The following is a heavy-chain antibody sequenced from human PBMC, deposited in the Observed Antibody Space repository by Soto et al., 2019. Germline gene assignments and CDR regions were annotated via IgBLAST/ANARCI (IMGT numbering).Heavy chain of an antibody. Sequence: SLRLSCAASGFTFSSYGMHWVRQAPGKGLEWVAVIWYDGSNKYYADSVKGRFTISRDNSKNTLYLQMNSLRAEDTAVYYCARADGDDSSGYFDYWGQGTLVTVSS. J-gene: IGHJ4*02. CDR3: ARADGDDSSGYFDY. V-gene: IGHV3-33*01. CDR2: IWYDGSNK. CDR1: GFTFSSYG. D-gene: IGHD3-22*01.